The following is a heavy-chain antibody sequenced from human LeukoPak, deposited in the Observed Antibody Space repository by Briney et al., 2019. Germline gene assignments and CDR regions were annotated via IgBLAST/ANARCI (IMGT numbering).Heavy chain of an antibody. V-gene: IGHV1-18*01. J-gene: IGHJ4*02. Sequence: GASVKVSCKASGGTFSSYAISWVRQAPGQGLEWMGWISAYNGNTNYAQKLQGRVTMTTDTSTSTAYMELRSLRSDDTAVYYCAREGGYCGGDCYAFDYWGQGTLVTVSS. CDR3: AREGGYCGGDCYAFDY. D-gene: IGHD2-21*02. CDR2: ISAYNGNT. CDR1: GGTFSSYA.